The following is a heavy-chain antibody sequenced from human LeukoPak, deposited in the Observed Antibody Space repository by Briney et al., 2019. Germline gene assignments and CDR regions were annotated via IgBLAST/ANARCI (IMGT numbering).Heavy chain of an antibody. D-gene: IGHD5-18*01. CDR3: ARGGYKFGP. V-gene: IGHV3-7*01. CDR1: GFTFSSYS. CDR2: IKPDGSEK. Sequence: GGSLRLSCAASGFTFSSYSMNWVRQAPGKGLEWVANIKPDGSEKYYVDSVKGRFTISRDNAKNSLFLQMNSLRAEDTAVYYCARGGYKFGPWGQGTLVTVSS. J-gene: IGHJ5*02.